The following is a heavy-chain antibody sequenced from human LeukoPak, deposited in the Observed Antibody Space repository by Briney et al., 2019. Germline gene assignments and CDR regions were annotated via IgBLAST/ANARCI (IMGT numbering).Heavy chain of an antibody. J-gene: IGHJ4*02. CDR2: INANSGGT. Sequence: ASVKVSCKTSGYTFAVYFIHWVRQAPGQGLEWMGRINANSGGTEYQQKFQGRVTMTRDTSISTAYVEVNWLISDDTAIYYCARDVSSTPNWKFDYWGQGTLVTVSS. CDR1: GYTFAVYF. D-gene: IGHD1-20*01. V-gene: IGHV1-2*06. CDR3: ARDVSSTPNWKFDY.